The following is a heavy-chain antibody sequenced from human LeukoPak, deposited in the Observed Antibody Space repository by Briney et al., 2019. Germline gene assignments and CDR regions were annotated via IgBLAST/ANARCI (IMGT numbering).Heavy chain of an antibody. CDR1: GGSISSSS. J-gene: IGHJ5*02. Sequence: ETLSLTCTVSGGSISSSSYYWGWIRQPPGKGLEWVSSISSSSSYIYYADSVKGRFTISRDNAKNSLYLQMNSLRAEDTAVYYCAREFNGPDSSGYPLGEFDPWGQGTLVTVSS. V-gene: IGHV3-21*01. D-gene: IGHD3-22*01. CDR2: ISSSSSYI. CDR3: AREFNGPDSSGYPLGEFDP.